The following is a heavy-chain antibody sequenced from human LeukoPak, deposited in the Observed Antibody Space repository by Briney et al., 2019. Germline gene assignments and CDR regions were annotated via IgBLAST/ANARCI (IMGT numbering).Heavy chain of an antibody. J-gene: IGHJ2*01. Sequence: GGSLRLSCAASGFTLSNYDMSWVRRAPGKGLEWVSASGGDGGSTYADSVKGRFIISRDTSKNTLYLQMNSLRAEDTATYYCAKALNYWYFDLWGRGKLVTVSS. V-gene: IGHV3-23*01. CDR3: AKALNYWYFDL. CDR2: SGGDGGST. CDR1: GFTLSNYD.